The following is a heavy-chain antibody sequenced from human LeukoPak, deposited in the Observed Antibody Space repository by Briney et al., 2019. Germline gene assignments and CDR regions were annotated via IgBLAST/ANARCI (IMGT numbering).Heavy chain of an antibody. J-gene: IGHJ5*01. D-gene: IGHD5-24*01. CDR2: ISGNGTDT. CDR1: GFNFGDYW. CDR3: ASGDANNNNRPGVPDS. V-gene: IGHV3-74*01. Sequence: GGSLRLSCAASGFNFGDYWMLWVRQGPGKGLVWVSRISGNGTDTRYADSVKGRFTVSRDNTRSTLFLHLNSLRAEDTAVYYCASGDANNNNRPGVPDSWGQGTLVTVSS.